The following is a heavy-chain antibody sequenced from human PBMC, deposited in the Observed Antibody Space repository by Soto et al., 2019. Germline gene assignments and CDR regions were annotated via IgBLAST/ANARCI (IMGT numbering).Heavy chain of an antibody. CDR3: VRGQFSAFDC. J-gene: IGHJ4*02. Sequence: QVQLHQSGPGLVKPSQTLSLTCAISGDSVSRTSVAWNWIRQSPSRGLEWLGRTYYRSKWNSDYAVSVRGRITINPNTSKSQISLQLNSVTPEDTAVYYCVRGQFSAFDCWGQGTLVTVSS. CDR1: GDSVSRTSVA. V-gene: IGHV6-1*01. CDR2: TYYRSKWNS.